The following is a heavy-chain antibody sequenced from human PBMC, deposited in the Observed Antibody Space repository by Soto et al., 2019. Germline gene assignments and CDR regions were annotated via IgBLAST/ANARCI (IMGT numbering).Heavy chain of an antibody. Sequence: QLQLQESGPGLVKPSETLSLTCTVSGGSISSSSYYWGWIRQPPGKGLEGIGSIYYSGSTYYNPSLKSRVTISVDTSKNQFSLKLSSVTAADTAVYYCARLWSIAARARGNYFDYWGQGTLVTVSS. J-gene: IGHJ4*02. CDR1: GGSISSSSYY. D-gene: IGHD6-6*01. CDR3: ARLWSIAARARGNYFDY. V-gene: IGHV4-39*01. CDR2: IYYSGST.